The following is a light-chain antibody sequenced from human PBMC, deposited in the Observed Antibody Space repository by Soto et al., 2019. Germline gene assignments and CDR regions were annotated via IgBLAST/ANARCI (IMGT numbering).Light chain of an antibody. J-gene: IGLJ1*01. CDR3: ASWGDSLNGYV. CDR1: SSNIGSNT. Sequence: QSVLTQPPSASGTPGQGLVISCSGSSSNIGSNTVNWYQHLPGTAPKLLICTFNQRPSGVPDRFFGSKSGTSASLAISGLQSEDGADYYCASWGDSLNGYVFGTGTKLTVL. CDR2: TFN. V-gene: IGLV1-44*01.